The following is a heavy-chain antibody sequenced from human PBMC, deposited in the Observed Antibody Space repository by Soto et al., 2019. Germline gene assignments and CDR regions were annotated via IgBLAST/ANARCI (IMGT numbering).Heavy chain of an antibody. CDR1: GYSFTSYW. V-gene: IGHV5-51*01. CDR3: ARPPLAYCSGGNCYEVYFDY. CDR2: IYPGDSDA. J-gene: IGHJ4*02. Sequence: GESLKISCKASGYSFTSYWIGWVRQMPGKGLEWMGIIYPGDSDARYSPSFQGQVTMSVDKSISTTYLQWNSLKASDTAIYYCARPPLAYCSGGNCYEVYFDYWGQGTLVTVSS. D-gene: IGHD2-15*01.